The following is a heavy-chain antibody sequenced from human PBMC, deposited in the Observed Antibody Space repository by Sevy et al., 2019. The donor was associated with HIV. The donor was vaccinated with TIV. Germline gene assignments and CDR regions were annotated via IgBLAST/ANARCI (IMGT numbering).Heavy chain of an antibody. CDR1: GFTFIDYY. D-gene: IGHD3-22*01. J-gene: IGHJ4*02. CDR3: ARGPNYYESSGPSYFDY. CDR2: ISTSGVTI. Sequence: GGSLRLSCAASGFTFIDYYMSWIRQAPGKGLERVSHISTSGVTIYYADSVKGRFTSSRDNAKNSLYLQMNRLRAEDMAVYYCARGPNYYESSGPSYFDYWGQGSLVFVSS. V-gene: IGHV3-11*01.